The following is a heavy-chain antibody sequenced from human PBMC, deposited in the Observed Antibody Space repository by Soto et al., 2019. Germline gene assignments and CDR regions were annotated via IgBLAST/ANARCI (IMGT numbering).Heavy chain of an antibody. CDR3: AIKCSSTSCYVDYYGMDV. V-gene: IGHV1-18*01. CDR2: ISAYNGNT. D-gene: IGHD2-2*01. CDR1: GYTFTSYG. J-gene: IGHJ6*02. Sequence: ASVKVSCKASGYTFTSYGISWVRQAPGQGLEWMGWISAYNGNTNYAQKLQGRVTMTTDTSTSTAYMELRSLRSDDTAVYYCAIKCSSTSCYVDYYGMDVWGQGTTVTVSS.